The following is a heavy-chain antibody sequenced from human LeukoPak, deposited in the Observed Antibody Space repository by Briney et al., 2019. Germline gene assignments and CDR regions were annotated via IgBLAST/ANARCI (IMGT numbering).Heavy chain of an antibody. D-gene: IGHD3-10*01. J-gene: IGHJ4*02. CDR2: IRSKAYGGTT. CDR3: SGSFGQLTFFDY. CDR1: GFTSSSYW. V-gene: IGHV3-49*04. Sequence: PGGSLRLSCAASGFTSSSYWMSWVRQAPGKVLEWVGFIRSKAYGGTTEYAASVKGRFTTSRDDSKTIAYLQMNSLKTEDTAVYYCSGSFGQLTFFDYWGQGTLVTVSS.